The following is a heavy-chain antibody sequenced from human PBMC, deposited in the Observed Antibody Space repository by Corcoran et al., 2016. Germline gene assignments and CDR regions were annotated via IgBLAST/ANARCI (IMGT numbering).Heavy chain of an antibody. J-gene: IGHJ3*02. CDR1: GFTFSSYG. V-gene: IGHV3-33*01. CDR2: IWYDGSNK. CDR3: ARDCTNGVCYPSGTDAFDI. Sequence: QVQLVESGGGVVQPGRSLRLSCAASGFTFSSYGMHWVRQAPGKGLEWVAVIWYDGSNKYYADSVKGRFTISRDNSKNTLYLQMNSLRAEDTAVYYCARDCTNGVCYPSGTDAFDIWGQGTMVTVSS. D-gene: IGHD2-8*01.